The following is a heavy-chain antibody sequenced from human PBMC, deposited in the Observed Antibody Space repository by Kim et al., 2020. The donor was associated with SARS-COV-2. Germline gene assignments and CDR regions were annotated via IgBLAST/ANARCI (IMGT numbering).Heavy chain of an antibody. CDR1: GFTFSSYS. D-gene: IGHD3-10*01. Sequence: GGSLRLSCAASGFTFSSYSMNWVRQAPGTGLEWVSSISSSSSYIYYADSVKGRFTISRDNAKNSLYLQMNSLRAEDTAVYYCASTVHGMVRLGQGNYYYGMDVWGQGTTVTVSS. CDR3: ASTVHGMVRLGQGNYYYGMDV. J-gene: IGHJ6*02. CDR2: ISSSSSYI. V-gene: IGHV3-21*01.